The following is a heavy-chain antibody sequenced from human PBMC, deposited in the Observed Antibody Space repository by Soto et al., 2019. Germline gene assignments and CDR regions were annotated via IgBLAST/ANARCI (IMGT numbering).Heavy chain of an antibody. J-gene: IGHJ3*02. CDR2: INRGGST. CDR1: GFTVSTNY. V-gene: IGHV3-53*01. D-gene: IGHD3-22*01. CDR3: ARVPIVVVGEAKDAFEI. Sequence: EVQLVESGGDLIQPGGSLRLSCAASGFTVSTNYMAWVRQAPGKGLDWVSIINRGGSTFYADSVNGRFTISRDDSKNTLYLKMNSLRVDDTAVYYCARVPIVVVGEAKDAFEIWGQGTMVAVSS.